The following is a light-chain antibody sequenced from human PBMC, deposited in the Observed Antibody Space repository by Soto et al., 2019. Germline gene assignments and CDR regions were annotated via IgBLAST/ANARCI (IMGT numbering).Light chain of an antibody. CDR3: SSYTSSNTRYV. CDR2: DVS. CDR1: SSDVGGYNY. Sequence: QSVLAQPASVSGSPGRSITISCTGTSSDVGGYNYVSWYQQHPGKAPKLMIYDVSSRPSGVSYRFSGSKSGNTASLTISGLQAEDEADYYCSSYTSSNTRYVFGTGTKVTVL. V-gene: IGLV2-14*01. J-gene: IGLJ1*01.